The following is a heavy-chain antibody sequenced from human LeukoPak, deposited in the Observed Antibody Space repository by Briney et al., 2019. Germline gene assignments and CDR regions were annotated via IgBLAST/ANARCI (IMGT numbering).Heavy chain of an antibody. CDR1: GVTFSNFG. D-gene: IGHD2/OR15-2a*01. CDR2: IRYDGSGK. J-gene: IGHJ5*02. V-gene: IGHV3-30*02. Sequence: PGGSLRLLCAASGVTFSNFGMYWVRQAPGKGLEWVAFIRYDGSGKYSADSVKGRFTISRDNSKNTLYLQMNSLRAEDTALYYCARSLNSMIHHWARGTVVSVSS. CDR3: ARSLNSMIHH.